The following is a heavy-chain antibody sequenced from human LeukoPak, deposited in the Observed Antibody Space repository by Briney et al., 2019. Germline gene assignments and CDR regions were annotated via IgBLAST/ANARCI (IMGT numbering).Heavy chain of an antibody. J-gene: IGHJ6*04. D-gene: IGHD3-10*02. CDR1: GFTFSNYA. V-gene: IGHV3-23*01. CDR3: AELGITMIGGV. CDR2: ISGSGGTS. Sequence: PGGSLRLSCLPSGFTFSNYAMTWVRQAPGKGLEWVSSISGSGGTSYYADSVKGRFTISRDSAKNMLFLQMNRLRAEDTAVYYCAELGITMIGGVWGKGTTVTISS.